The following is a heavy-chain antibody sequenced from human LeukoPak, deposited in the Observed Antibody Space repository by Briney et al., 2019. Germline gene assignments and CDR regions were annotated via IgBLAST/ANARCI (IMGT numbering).Heavy chain of an antibody. D-gene: IGHD3-22*01. CDR3: ARARDSSGYTNY. Sequence: GGSLRLSCAASGFTFSSYAMHWVRQAPGKGLEWVAVISYDGSNKYYADSVKGRFTISRDNSKNTLYLQMNSLRAEDTAVYYCARARDSSGYTNYWGQGTLVTVSS. V-gene: IGHV3-30-3*01. CDR2: ISYDGSNK. J-gene: IGHJ4*02. CDR1: GFTFSSYA.